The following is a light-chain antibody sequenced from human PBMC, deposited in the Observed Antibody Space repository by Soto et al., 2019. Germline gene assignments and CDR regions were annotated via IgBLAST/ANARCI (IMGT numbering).Light chain of an antibody. Sequence: QSVLTQPPLVSGAPGQRVTISCTGSSSNIGAGYNVHWYQQLPGTAPKLLIYGNSNRPSGVPDRFSGSKSGTSASLAITGLHAEDEADYYCQSYDSSLSGFVVFGGGTKLTVL. J-gene: IGLJ2*01. CDR2: GNS. CDR3: QSYDSSLSGFVV. CDR1: SSNIGAGYN. V-gene: IGLV1-40*01.